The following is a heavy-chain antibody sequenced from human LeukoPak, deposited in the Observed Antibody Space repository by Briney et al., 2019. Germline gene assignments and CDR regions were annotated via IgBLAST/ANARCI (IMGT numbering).Heavy chain of an antibody. Sequence: PSETLSLTCAVYGVSFSGYYWSWIRQPPGKGLEWIGEINHSGSTYYNPSLKSRVTISVDTSKNQFSLKLSSVTAADTAVYYCARDGFWSGYYRHHNWFDPWGQGTLVTVSS. J-gene: IGHJ5*02. CDR1: GVSFSGYY. CDR2: INHSGST. V-gene: IGHV4-34*01. D-gene: IGHD3-3*01. CDR3: ARDGFWSGYYRHHNWFDP.